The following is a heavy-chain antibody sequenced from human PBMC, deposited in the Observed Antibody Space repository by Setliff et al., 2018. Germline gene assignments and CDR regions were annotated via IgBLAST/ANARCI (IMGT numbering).Heavy chain of an antibody. Sequence: SETLSLTCSVSGGSISSGSYYWTWIRQPPGMGLEWIGYIYYSGSTYHNPSLKTLVTISVDTSKNQFSLKLSSVTAADTAVYYCARCSGSYDAFDIWGQGTMVTVSS. V-gene: IGHV4-31*01. CDR2: IYYSGST. CDR1: GGSISSGSYY. D-gene: IGHD1-26*01. CDR3: ARCSGSYDAFDI. J-gene: IGHJ3*02.